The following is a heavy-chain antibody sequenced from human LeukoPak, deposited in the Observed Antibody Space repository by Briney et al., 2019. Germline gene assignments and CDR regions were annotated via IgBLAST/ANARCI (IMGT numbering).Heavy chain of an antibody. CDR2: VYYTGAS. CDR1: GFTFSTYP. Sequence: GSLRLSCAASGFTFSTYPMNWVRQPPGKGLEWIGSVYYTGASYYNPSLKSRVTISIDTSKKHFSLKLTSVTAADTAVYYCARGAPPQNWGQGTLVTVSS. V-gene: IGHV4-39*07. CDR3: ARGAPPQN. J-gene: IGHJ4*02.